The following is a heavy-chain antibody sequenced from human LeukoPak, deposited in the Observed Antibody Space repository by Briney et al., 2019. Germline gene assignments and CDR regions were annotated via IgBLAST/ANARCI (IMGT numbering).Heavy chain of an antibody. CDR1: GGTFTSYA. V-gene: IGHV1-69*06. CDR3: AREDDTGRYMGDDAFDI. CDR2: AIPMSDTA. Sequence: GASVKVSCKASGGTFTSYAISWVRQAPGQGLEWMGGAIPMSDTANYPQKFRGRLTITADIPTSTVYMELSSLRSEDTAVYYCAREDDTGRYMGDDAFDIWGQGTMVTVSS. J-gene: IGHJ3*02. D-gene: IGHD1-26*01.